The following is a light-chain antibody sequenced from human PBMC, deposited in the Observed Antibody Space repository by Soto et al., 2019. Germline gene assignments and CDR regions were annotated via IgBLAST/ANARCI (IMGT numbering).Light chain of an antibody. Sequence: EIVLTQSPATLSLSPGERATVSCRASQSVSNYLAWFQQKPGQAPRLLIYDASNRATGIPARFSGSGSGTEFTLTISSLQSEDFAVYYCQQYNNWPPITFGQGRRLEVK. CDR1: QSVSNY. CDR3: QQYNNWPPIT. J-gene: IGKJ5*01. CDR2: DAS. V-gene: IGKV3-11*01.